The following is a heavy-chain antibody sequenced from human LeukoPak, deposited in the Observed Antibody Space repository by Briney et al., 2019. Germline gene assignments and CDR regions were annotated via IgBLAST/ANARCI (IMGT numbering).Heavy chain of an antibody. Sequence: GGSLRLSCAASGFTFSSYTMSWVRQAPGKGLEWISVISATGFTTHHTDSVKGRFTISRDNSKSILYLQMDVLRAEDTAIYFCTKDVQVGPTRGFFDFWGQGTLVTVSS. J-gene: IGHJ4*03. CDR2: ISATGFTT. V-gene: IGHV3-23*01. CDR1: GFTFSSYT. D-gene: IGHD1-26*01. CDR3: TKDVQVGPTRGFFDF.